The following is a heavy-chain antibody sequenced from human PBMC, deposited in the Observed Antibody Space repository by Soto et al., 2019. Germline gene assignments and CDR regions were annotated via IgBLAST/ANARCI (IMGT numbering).Heavy chain of an antibody. CDR1: GCIFSTYA. CDR2: ISSSGDST. D-gene: IGHD4-17*01. Sequence: GALRGLCEAYGCIFSTYARNWVRQTPGKGLEWVSAISSSGDSTYYAESVRGRFTISRDNSINTLYLQMRSLRPEDTVVYYCARTRGYGVFDAVDIWGQGTMVTV. J-gene: IGHJ3*02. V-gene: IGHV3-23*01. CDR3: ARTRGYGVFDAVDI.